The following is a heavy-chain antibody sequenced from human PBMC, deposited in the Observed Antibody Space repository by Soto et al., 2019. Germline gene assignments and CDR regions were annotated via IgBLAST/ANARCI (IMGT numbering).Heavy chain of an antibody. V-gene: IGHV1-69*06. CDR3: AREYCSSTSCSHYYYGMDV. CDR1: GGTFRTYA. CDR2: ILAIFVTA. D-gene: IGHD2-2*01. Sequence: ASVQGSCKASGGTFRTYAISWGRQAPGQGLEWMGGILAIFVTANYAKKFQGRVTIPADKSTSTAYMELSSLISEDTAVYYCAREYCSSTSCSHYYYGMDVWGQGTTVTVSS. J-gene: IGHJ6*02.